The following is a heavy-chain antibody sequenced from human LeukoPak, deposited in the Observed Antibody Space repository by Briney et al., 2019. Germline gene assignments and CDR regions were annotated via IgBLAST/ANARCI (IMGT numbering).Heavy chain of an antibody. V-gene: IGHV4-34*01. CDR1: GGSFSGYY. D-gene: IGHD3-10*01. Sequence: SETLSLTCVVYGGSFSGYYWSWIRQPPGKGLEWIGEINHSGSTNYNPSLKSRVTISVDTSKNQFSLKLSSVTAADTAVYYCARGSRGYGSGSYHLDYWGQGTLVTVSS. CDR3: ARGSRGYGSGSYHLDY. CDR2: INHSGST. J-gene: IGHJ4*02.